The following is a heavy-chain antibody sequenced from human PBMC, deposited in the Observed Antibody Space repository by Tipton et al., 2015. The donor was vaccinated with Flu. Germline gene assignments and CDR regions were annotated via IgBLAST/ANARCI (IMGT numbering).Heavy chain of an antibody. CDR2: IKEDGSER. Sequence: SLRLSCAASTFTFSRYWMSWVRQAPGKGLEWVANIKEDGSERSYVDSVKGRFTISRDNAKDSLYLQMNSLRAEDTAVYYCTRYCSGGSCYSGDYYYHYGMDVWGQGTTVTVSS. CDR3: TRYCSGGSCYSGDYYYHYGMDV. D-gene: IGHD2-15*01. V-gene: IGHV3-7*01. CDR1: TFTFSRYW. J-gene: IGHJ6*02.